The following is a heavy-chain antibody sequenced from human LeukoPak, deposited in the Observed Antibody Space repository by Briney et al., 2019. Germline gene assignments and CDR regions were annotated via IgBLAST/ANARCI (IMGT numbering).Heavy chain of an antibody. D-gene: IGHD4-17*01. Sequence: ASVKVSCKASGYTFTGYYMHWVRQAPGQGPEWMGRINPNSGGTNYAQKFQGRVTMTRDTSISTAYMELSRLRSDDTAVYYCARVNYGNTWFDPWGQGTLVTVSS. CDR2: INPNSGGT. J-gene: IGHJ5*02. CDR3: ARVNYGNTWFDP. CDR1: GYTFTGYY. V-gene: IGHV1-2*06.